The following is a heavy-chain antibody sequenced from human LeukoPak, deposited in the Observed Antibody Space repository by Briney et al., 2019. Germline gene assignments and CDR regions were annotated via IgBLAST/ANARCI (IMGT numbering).Heavy chain of an antibody. V-gene: IGHV3-23*01. J-gene: IGHJ6*04. CDR2: ISGSGGST. CDR3: AKDGSGSYYFDYYYYYGMDV. CDR1: GFTFSSYA. Sequence: GGALRLSCAASGFTFSSYAMSWGRQAPGKGLEGGSAISGSGGSTYYADSVKGRFTISRDNSKNTLYLQMNSLRAEDTAVYYCAKDGSGSYYFDYYYYYGMDVWGKGTTVTVSS. D-gene: IGHD3-10*01.